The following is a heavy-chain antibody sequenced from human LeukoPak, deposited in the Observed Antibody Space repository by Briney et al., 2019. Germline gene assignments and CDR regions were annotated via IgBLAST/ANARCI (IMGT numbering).Heavy chain of an antibody. CDR1: GGSISSDY. Sequence: PSETLSLTCTVSGGSISSDYWSCIRQPPGKGLEWIGYIYYSGRTYYNPSLKSRITISVDTSKNQFSLKLSSVTAADTAVYYCASGFYSSHYWGQGTLVTVSS. V-gene: IGHV4-59*01. J-gene: IGHJ4*02. CDR2: IYYSGRT. D-gene: IGHD4-11*01. CDR3: ASGFYSSHY.